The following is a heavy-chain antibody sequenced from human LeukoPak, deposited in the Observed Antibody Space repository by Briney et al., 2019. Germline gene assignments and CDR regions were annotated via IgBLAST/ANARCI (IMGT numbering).Heavy chain of an antibody. D-gene: IGHD6-13*01. Sequence: ASVKVSCKASGYIFTNYGISWVRQAPGQGLEWMGWISGYDGNTNYVQKLQGRVTVTTDTSTSTAYMALRSLRSDDTAVYYCARFSGSTWHLDYWGQGTLVTVSS. CDR1: GYIFTNYG. J-gene: IGHJ4*02. V-gene: IGHV1-18*01. CDR2: ISGYDGNT. CDR3: ARFSGSTWHLDY.